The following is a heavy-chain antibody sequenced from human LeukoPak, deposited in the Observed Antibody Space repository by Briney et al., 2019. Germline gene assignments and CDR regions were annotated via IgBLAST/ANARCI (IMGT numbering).Heavy chain of an antibody. CDR3: ARRANEYSSSKFLDY. J-gene: IGHJ4*02. D-gene: IGHD6-6*01. V-gene: IGHV1-18*01. CDR2: ISAYNGNT. Sequence: ASVKVSCKASGYTFTSYGISWVRQAPGQGLEWMGWISAYNGNTNYAQKFQGRVTMTRDMSTSTVYMELSSLRSEDTAVYYCARRANEYSSSKFLDYWGQGTLVTVSS. CDR1: GYTFTSYG.